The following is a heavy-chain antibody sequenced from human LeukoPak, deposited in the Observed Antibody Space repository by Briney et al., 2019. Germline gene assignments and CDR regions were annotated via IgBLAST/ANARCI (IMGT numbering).Heavy chain of an antibody. CDR1: GGSISSGGYS. J-gene: IGHJ5*02. CDR2: IYYSANT. D-gene: IGHD2-8*02. V-gene: IGHV4-30-4*07. Sequence: SETLSLTCAVSGGSISSGGYSWSWIRQPPGKGLEWIGYIYYSANTYYSPSLKSRVTISVDTSKNQFPLKLSSVTAADTAVYYCARDGGVAPHNWFDPWGQGTLVTVSS. CDR3: ARDGGVAPHNWFDP.